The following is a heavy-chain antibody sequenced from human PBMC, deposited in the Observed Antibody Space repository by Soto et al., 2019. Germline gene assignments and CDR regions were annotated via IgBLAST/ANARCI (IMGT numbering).Heavy chain of an antibody. CDR3: AKDRLGYGSPAYYYGMDV. V-gene: IGHV3-9*01. J-gene: IGHJ6*02. Sequence: GGSLRLSCAASGFSFDDYAMNWVRQAPGKGLEWVSGISWNGVSMGYADFVQGRFTISRDNAKNSLYLQMHSLRAEDTALYYCAKDRLGYGSPAYYYGMDVWGQGTTVTVSS. D-gene: IGHD3-10*01. CDR1: GFSFDDYA. CDR2: ISWNGVSM.